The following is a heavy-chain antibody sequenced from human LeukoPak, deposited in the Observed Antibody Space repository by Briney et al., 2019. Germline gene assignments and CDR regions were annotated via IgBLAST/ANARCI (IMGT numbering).Heavy chain of an antibody. CDR2: IYYSGST. D-gene: IGHD6-6*01. V-gene: IGHV4-34*09. Sequence: SETLSLTCAVYGGSFSGYYWSWIRQPPGKGLEWIGYIYYSGSTYYNPSLKSRVTISVDTSKNQFSLKLSSVTAADTAVYYCARGIAARPIDYWGQETLVTVSS. J-gene: IGHJ4*02. CDR1: GGSFSGYY. CDR3: ARGIAARPIDY.